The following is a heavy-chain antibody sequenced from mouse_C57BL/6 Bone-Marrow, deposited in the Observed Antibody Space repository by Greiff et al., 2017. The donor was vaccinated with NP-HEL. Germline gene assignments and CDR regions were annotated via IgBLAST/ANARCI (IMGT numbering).Heavy chain of an antibody. CDR3: AKGGTGLRQNAMDY. V-gene: IGHV2-3*01. CDR1: GFSLTSYG. J-gene: IGHJ4*01. Sequence: QVQLQQSGPGLVAPSQSLSITCTVSGFSLTSYGVSWVRQPPGKGLEWLGVIWGDGSTNYHSALISRLSISKDNSKSQVFLKLNSLQTDDSATYYCAKGGTGLRQNAMDYWGQGTSVTVSS. D-gene: IGHD2-2*01. CDR2: IWGDGST.